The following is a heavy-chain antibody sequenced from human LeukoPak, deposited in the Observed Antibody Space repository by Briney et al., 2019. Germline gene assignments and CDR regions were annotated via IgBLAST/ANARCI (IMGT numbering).Heavy chain of an antibody. CDR3: AKADLGATRPLLFDY. D-gene: IGHD1-26*01. CDR2: IRYDGSNK. CDR1: GFTFSSYG. Sequence: PGGSLRLSCAASGFTFSSYGMHWVRQAPGKGLEWVAFIRYDGSNKYYADSVKGRFTISRDNSKNTLYLQMNSLRAEDTAVYYCAKADLGATRPLLFDYWGQGTLVTVSS. V-gene: IGHV3-30*02. J-gene: IGHJ4*02.